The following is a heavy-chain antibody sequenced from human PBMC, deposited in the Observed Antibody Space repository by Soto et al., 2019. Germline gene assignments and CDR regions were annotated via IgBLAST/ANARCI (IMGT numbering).Heavy chain of an antibody. CDR3: AKETASSVDYYYFYGLDV. D-gene: IGHD1-1*01. CDR1: GFIFGTYG. Sequence: QVQLVESGGGVVQPGRSLRLSCSASGFIFGTYGMDWVRQAPGKGLEWGALISFDGNKEFNADSVKGRFTISRDNSRNTLYLHMNSLKPEDTAMYYCAKETASSVDYYYFYGLDVWGPGTTVSVSS. CDR2: ISFDGNKE. V-gene: IGHV3-30*18. J-gene: IGHJ6*02.